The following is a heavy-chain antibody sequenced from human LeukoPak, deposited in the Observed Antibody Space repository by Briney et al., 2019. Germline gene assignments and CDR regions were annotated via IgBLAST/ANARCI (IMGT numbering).Heavy chain of an antibody. CDR3: ARETIPRGVSFTDI. V-gene: IGHV4-4*07. CDR1: GGSMSGSF. D-gene: IGHD3-10*01. CDR2: VYSTGTT. Sequence: SETLSLTCTVSGGSMSGSFRSWSRQPAGKGLEWIGRVYSTGTTSYNPSLKSRVTVSLDTSKNQFSLKLNSVTAADTAVYYCARETIPRGVSFTDIWGQGTLVTVSS. J-gene: IGHJ4*02.